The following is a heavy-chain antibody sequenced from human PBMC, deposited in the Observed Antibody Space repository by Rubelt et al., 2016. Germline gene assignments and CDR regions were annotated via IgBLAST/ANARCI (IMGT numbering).Heavy chain of an antibody. Sequence: VQLVESGGDLVEPGGSLRLSCAASGFTFSDYAMHWVRQAPGKGLEWLAVIWYDGSNKYYADSVKGRFNIFRDNSKNTLYLQMNSLRAEDTAVYHCARDVSSNYAYDHWGQGTLVTVSS. CDR2: IWYDGSNK. V-gene: IGHV3-33*01. D-gene: IGHD4-11*01. CDR1: GFTFSDYA. J-gene: IGHJ4*02. CDR3: ARDVSSNYAYDH.